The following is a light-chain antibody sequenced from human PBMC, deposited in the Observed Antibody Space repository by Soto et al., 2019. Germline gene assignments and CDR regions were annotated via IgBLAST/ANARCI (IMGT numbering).Light chain of an antibody. CDR2: KAS. J-gene: IGKJ1*01. Sequence: DIQMTQSPSTLSASVGDRVTITCRAGQSVSTWLAWYQQKPGKAPHLLIFKASTLESGVPSRFSGSGSGTEFTLTITSLQPDDFATYYCQQYNVHSPWTFGQGTKVEIK. V-gene: IGKV1-5*03. CDR3: QQYNVHSPWT. CDR1: QSVSTW.